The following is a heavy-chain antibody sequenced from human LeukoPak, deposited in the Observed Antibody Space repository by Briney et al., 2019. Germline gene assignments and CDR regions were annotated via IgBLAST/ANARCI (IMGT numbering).Heavy chain of an antibody. CDR2: ISSSGSTI. CDR3: ARDRQQLVGVTLFNY. J-gene: IGHJ4*02. D-gene: IGHD6-13*01. V-gene: IGHV3-11*04. CDR1: GFTFSDYY. Sequence: PGGSLRLSCAASGFTFSDYYMSWIRQAPGKGLEWVSYISSSGSTIYYADSVKGRFTISRDNAKNSLYLQMNSLRAEDTAVYYCARDRQQLVGVTLFNYWGQGTLVTVSS.